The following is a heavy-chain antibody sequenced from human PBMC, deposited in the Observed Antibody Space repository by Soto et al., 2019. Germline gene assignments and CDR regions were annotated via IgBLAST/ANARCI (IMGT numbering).Heavy chain of an antibody. J-gene: IGHJ4*02. CDR3: ARDGARGYSYGYYFDY. CDR1: GYTFTSYY. V-gene: IGHV1-46*01. CDR2: INPSGGST. D-gene: IGHD5-18*01. Sequence: QVQLVQSGAEVKKPGASVKVSCKASGYTFTSYYMHWVRQAPGQGLEWMGIINPSGGSTSYAQKFQGRVTMTRDTSTSTVYMELSSLRSEDTAVYYCARDGARGYSYGYYFDYWGQGTLVTVSS.